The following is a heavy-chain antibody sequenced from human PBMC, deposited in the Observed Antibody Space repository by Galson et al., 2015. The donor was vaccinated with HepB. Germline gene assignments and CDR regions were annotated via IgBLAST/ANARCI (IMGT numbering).Heavy chain of an antibody. J-gene: IGHJ6*02. Sequence: SLRLSCAASGFTFSSYSMNWVRQAPGKGLEWVSSISSSSSYIYYADSVKGRFTISRDNAKNSLYLQMNSLRAEDTAVYYCAREGGRVRGVGYYGMDVWGQGTTVTVSS. CDR2: ISSSSSYI. CDR1: GFTFSSYS. CDR3: AREGGRVRGVGYYGMDV. D-gene: IGHD3-10*01. V-gene: IGHV3-21*01.